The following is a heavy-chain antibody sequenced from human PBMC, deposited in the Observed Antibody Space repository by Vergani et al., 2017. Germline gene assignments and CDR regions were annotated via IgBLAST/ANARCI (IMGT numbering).Heavy chain of an antibody. D-gene: IGHD3-3*01. CDR3: ASESLGYDFTTFYYYYYMDV. CDR2: TRNKANSYTT. V-gene: IGHV3-72*01. CDR1: GFTFSDHY. J-gene: IGHJ6*03. Sequence: EVQLVESGGGLVQPGGSLRLSCAASGFTFSDHYMDWVRQAPGKGLEWVGRTRNKANSYTTEYAASVKGRFTISRDDSKNSLYLQMNSLKTEDTAVYYCASESLGYDFTTFYYYYYMDVWGKGTTVTVSS.